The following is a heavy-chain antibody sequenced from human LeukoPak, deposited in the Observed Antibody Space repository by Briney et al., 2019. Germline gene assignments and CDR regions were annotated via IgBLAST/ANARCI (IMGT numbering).Heavy chain of an antibody. D-gene: IGHD3-10*01. CDR2: ISAYNGNT. CDR3: ARESRGGSYYYGMDV. V-gene: IGHV1-18*01. CDR1: GYTFTSYG. Sequence: ASVKVSCKASGYTFTSYGISWVRQAPGQGLEWMGWISAYNGNTNYAQKLQGRVTMTTDTSTSTAYMELRSLRSDGTAVYYCARESRGGSYYYGMDVWGQGTTVTVSS. J-gene: IGHJ6*02.